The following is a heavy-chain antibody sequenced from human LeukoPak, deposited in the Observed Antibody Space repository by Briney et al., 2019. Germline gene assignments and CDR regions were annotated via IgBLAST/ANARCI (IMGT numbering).Heavy chain of an antibody. CDR2: INHSGST. D-gene: IGHD1-26*01. J-gene: IGHJ4*02. Sequence: SETLSLTCAVYGGSFSGYYWSWIRQPPGKGLEWIGEINHSGSTNHNPSLKSRVTISVDTSKNQFSLKLSSVTAADTAVYYCARAEGALDYWGQGTLVTVSS. CDR3: ARAEGALDY. CDR1: GGSFSGYY. V-gene: IGHV4-34*01.